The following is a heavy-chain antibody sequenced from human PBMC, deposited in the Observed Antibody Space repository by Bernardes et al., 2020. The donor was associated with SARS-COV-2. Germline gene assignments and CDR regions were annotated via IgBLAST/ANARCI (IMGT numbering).Heavy chain of an antibody. CDR1: GFTFSSYA. CDR2: ISGSGGST. D-gene: IGHD1-7*01. J-gene: IGHJ4*02. V-gene: IGHV3-23*01. CDR3: ARGLELELITWFDY. Sequence: GGSLRLSCAASGFTFSSYAMTWVRQAPGKGLEWVSTISGSGGSTYYADSVKGRFTISRDNSKNTLYLQMNSLRAEDTAVFYCARGLELELITWFDYWGQGTLVTVSS.